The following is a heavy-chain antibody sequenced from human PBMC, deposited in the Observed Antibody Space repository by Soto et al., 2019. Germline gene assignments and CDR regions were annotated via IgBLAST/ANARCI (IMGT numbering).Heavy chain of an antibody. CDR2: IWYDGSNK. CDR3: ARDGVLRYFDWSTGYNWFDP. J-gene: IGHJ5*02. V-gene: IGHV3-33*01. D-gene: IGHD3-9*01. CDR1: GFTFSSYG. Sequence: GGSLRLSCAASGFTFSSYGMHWGRQAPGKGLGGVAVIWYDGSNKYYADSVKGRFTISRDNSKNTLYLQMNSLRAEDTAVYYCARDGVLRYFDWSTGYNWFDPWGQGTLVTVSS.